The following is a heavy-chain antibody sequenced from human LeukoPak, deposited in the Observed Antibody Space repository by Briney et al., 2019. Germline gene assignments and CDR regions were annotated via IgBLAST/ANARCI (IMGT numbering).Heavy chain of an antibody. CDR3: ARQSVSCYTFGCDWYFDL. Sequence: GGSLRLSCAASGFTFSSYAMSWVRHAPGKGMGWVSAISGSGGTTYYADSGRGRFSISRDNSDKTLFLQRKSLRAEDTAIYYCARQSVSCYTFGCDWYFDLWGRGTLVTVCS. V-gene: IGHV3-23*01. J-gene: IGHJ2*01. CDR1: GFTFSSYA. CDR2: ISGSGGTT. D-gene: IGHD3-16*02.